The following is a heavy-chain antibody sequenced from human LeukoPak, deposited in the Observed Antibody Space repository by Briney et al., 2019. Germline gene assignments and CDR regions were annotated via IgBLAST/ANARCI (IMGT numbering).Heavy chain of an antibody. CDR2: IYYSGST. D-gene: IGHD3-22*01. J-gene: IGHJ4*02. V-gene: IGHV4-59*08. Sequence: SETLSLTCTVSGGSISSYYWSWIRQPPGKGLEWIGYIYYSGSTNYNPSLKSRVTISVDTSKNQFSLKLSSVTAADTAVYYCARHGGTITMIVVVMIDYWGQGTLVTVSS. CDR3: ARHGGTITMIVVVMIDY. CDR1: GGSISSYY.